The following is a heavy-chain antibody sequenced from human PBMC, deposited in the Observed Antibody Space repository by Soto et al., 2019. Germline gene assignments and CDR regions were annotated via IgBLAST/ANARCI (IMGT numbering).Heavy chain of an antibody. CDR1: GFTFSSYG. CDR3: AKESKQLAYYYYYGMDV. J-gene: IGHJ6*02. Sequence: QVQLEESGGGVVQPGRSLRLSCAASGFTFSSYGMHWVRQAPGKGLEWVAVISYDGSNKYYADSVKGRFTISRDNSKNTLYLQMNSLRAEDTAVYYCAKESKQLAYYYYYGMDVWGQGTTVTVSS. D-gene: IGHD6-13*01. CDR2: ISYDGSNK. V-gene: IGHV3-30*18.